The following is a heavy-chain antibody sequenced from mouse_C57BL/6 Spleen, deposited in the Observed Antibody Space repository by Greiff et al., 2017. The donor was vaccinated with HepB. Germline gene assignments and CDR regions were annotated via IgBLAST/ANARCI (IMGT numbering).Heavy chain of an antibody. J-gene: IGHJ4*01. D-gene: IGHD2-4*01. Sequence: EVQLVESGGGLVQPKGSLKLSCAASGFSFNTYAMNLVRQAPGKGLEWVARIRSKSNNYATYYADSVKDRFTISRDDSESRLYLQMNNLKTEDTAMYYCVRTDYDGDYYAMDYWGQGTSVTVSS. CDR1: GFSFNTYA. V-gene: IGHV10-1*01. CDR3: VRTDYDGDYYAMDY. CDR2: IRSKSNNYAT.